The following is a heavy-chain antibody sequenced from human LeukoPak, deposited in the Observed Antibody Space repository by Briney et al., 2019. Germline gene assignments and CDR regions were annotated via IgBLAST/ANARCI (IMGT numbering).Heavy chain of an antibody. Sequence: GGSLRLSCAASGFTFTSYAMSWVRQAPGKGLDWVSTITYGGGSTYYADSVKGRFTISRDNSKNTLSLQVNSLRAEDTAVYYCAKDPRVASGSYTYFDYWGQGTLVTVSS. CDR1: GFTFTSYA. CDR3: AKDPRVASGSYTYFDY. J-gene: IGHJ4*02. D-gene: IGHD1-26*01. V-gene: IGHV3-23*01. CDR2: ITYGGGST.